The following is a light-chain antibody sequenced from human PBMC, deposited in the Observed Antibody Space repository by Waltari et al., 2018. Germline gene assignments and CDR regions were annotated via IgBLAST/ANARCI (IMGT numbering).Light chain of an antibody. CDR3: QVWDSSSNAV. Sequence: SFDLTQPLSVSVALGQTARLNWGGDNIGSRNVHWYPQKPGQAPILVIYRDNNRPSGIPERFSGSNSGNTATLSISRAQAGDEADYFCQVWDSSSNAVFGGGTKLTVL. CDR1: NIGSRN. J-gene: IGLJ2*01. CDR2: RDN. V-gene: IGLV3-9*01.